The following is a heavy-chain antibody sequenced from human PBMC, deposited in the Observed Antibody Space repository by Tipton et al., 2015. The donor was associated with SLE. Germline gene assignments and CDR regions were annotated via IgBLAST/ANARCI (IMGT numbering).Heavy chain of an antibody. CDR3: GTTSSDYGMDA. J-gene: IGHJ6*02. CDR2: IYSDGSSA. D-gene: IGHD3-22*01. CDR1: GFTFSSYW. Sequence: SLRLSCAASGFTFSSYWMHWVRQAPGKGLVWVSRIYSDGSSANYADSVKGRFTISRDNAKSTLYLQMNSLRAEDTAVYYCGTTSSDYGMDAWGQGTTVTVSS. V-gene: IGHV3-74*01.